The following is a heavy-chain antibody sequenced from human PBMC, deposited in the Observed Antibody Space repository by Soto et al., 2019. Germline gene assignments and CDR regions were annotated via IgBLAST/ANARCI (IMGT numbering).Heavy chain of an antibody. V-gene: IGHV3-48*04. D-gene: IGHD1-1*01. CDR2: ISSSGSTI. CDR1: GFTFSSYW. J-gene: IGHJ5*02. Sequence: PGGSLRLSCAASGFTFSSYWMHWVRQAPGKGLLWVSHISSSGSTIYYADSVKGRFTISRDNAKNSLYLQMNSLRAEDTAVYYCARDSYNWNDLNWFDPWGQGTLVTVSS. CDR3: ARDSYNWNDLNWFDP.